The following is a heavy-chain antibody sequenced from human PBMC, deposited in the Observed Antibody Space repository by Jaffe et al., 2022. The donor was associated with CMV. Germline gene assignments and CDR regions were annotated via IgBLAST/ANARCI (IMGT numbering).Heavy chain of an antibody. V-gene: IGHV4-59*08. CDR3: ARQAEDSSGYYLEYLFDY. CDR1: GGSISSYY. D-gene: IGHD3-22*01. Sequence: QVQLQESGPGLVKPSETLSLTCTVSGGSISSYYWSWIRQPPGKGLEWIGYIYYSGSTNYNPSLKSRVTISVDTSKNQFSLKLSSVTAADTAVYYCARQAEDSSGYYLEYLFDYWGQGTLVTVSS. CDR2: IYYSGST. J-gene: IGHJ4*02.